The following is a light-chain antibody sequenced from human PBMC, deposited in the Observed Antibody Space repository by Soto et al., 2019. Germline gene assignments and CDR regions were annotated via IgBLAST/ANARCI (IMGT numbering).Light chain of an antibody. CDR3: HQDSEWPPR. Sequence: EIVMTQSPATLSVSPGEGVTLSCRASQMVSVDLGWYRQRPGEAPRRLRSGASARATDRPVRFSGGGSGVEFTLTISILQSEDFAVYYFHQDSEWPPRVGPGTKLDSK. CDR2: GAS. CDR1: QMVSVD. J-gene: IGKJ3*01. V-gene: IGKV3-15*01.